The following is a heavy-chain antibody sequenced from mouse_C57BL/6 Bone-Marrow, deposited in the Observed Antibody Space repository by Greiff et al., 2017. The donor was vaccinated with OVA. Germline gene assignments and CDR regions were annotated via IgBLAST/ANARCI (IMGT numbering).Heavy chain of an antibody. Sequence: EVMLVESGGDLVKPGGSLKLSCAASGFTFSSYGMSWVRQTPDKRLEWVATISSGGSYTYYPDSVKGRFTISRDNAKNTLYLQMSSLKSEDTAMYYCARHRTTREYYFDYWGQGTTLTVSS. D-gene: IGHD2-1*01. CDR2: ISSGGSYT. V-gene: IGHV5-6*01. CDR3: ARHRTTREYYFDY. CDR1: GFTFSSYG. J-gene: IGHJ2*01.